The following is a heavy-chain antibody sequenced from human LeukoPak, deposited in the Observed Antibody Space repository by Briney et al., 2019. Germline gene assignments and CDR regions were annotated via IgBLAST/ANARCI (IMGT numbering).Heavy chain of an antibody. CDR2: ISGSGGST. D-gene: IGHD1-1*01. CDR1: GFTFSSYV. J-gene: IGHJ6*03. CDR3: ATTLLRASTYMDV. Sequence: PGGSLRLSCAASGFTFSSYVMSWVRQAPGKGLELVSGISGSGGSTYYAGSVKGRFTISRENSKNTLYLQMNSLRAEDTAVYYCATTLLRASTYMDVWGKGTTVTVSS. V-gene: IGHV3-23*01.